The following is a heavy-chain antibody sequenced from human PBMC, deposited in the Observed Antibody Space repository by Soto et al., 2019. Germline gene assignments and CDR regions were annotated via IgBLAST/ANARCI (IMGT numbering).Heavy chain of an antibody. J-gene: IGHJ4*02. CDR2: VSGSGGSP. D-gene: IGHD5-18*01. V-gene: IGHV3-23*01. CDR3: VKGKESGYRGAFDS. Sequence: QPGGSLRLSCAPAGFNFGSYARGWVRPAPGKGLEWVSGVSGSGGSPYYADSVKGRLTISKDKSKNTMYLDLNNLRSEDTAVYFCVKGKESGYRGAFDSWGQGTMVTVSS. CDR1: GFNFGSYA.